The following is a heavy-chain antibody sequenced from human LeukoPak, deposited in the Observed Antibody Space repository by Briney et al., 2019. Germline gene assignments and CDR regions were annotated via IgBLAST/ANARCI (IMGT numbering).Heavy chain of an antibody. V-gene: IGHV3-48*01. CDR1: GFTFNSYN. J-gene: IGHJ6*02. CDR3: ARDNGMDV. Sequence: GGSLRLSCAASGFTFNSYNMNWVRQAPGKGLEWVSYISSSSTIYYADSVKGRFTISRDNAQNSLYLQMNSLRAEDTAVYYCARDNGMDVWGQGTTVIVSS. CDR2: ISSSSTI.